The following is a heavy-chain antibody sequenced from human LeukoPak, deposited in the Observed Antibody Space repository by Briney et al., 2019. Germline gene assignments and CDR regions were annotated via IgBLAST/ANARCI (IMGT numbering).Heavy chain of an antibody. V-gene: IGHV1-18*01. Sequence: ASVKVSCKASGGTFSSYAISWVRQAPGQGVEWMGWISAYNGNTNYAQKLQGRVTMTTDTSTSTAYMELRSLRSDDTAVYYCARVQLRFLEWLTYYYYGMDVWGQGTTVTVSS. D-gene: IGHD3-3*01. CDR2: ISAYNGNT. CDR3: ARVQLRFLEWLTYYYYGMDV. CDR1: GGTFSSYA. J-gene: IGHJ6*02.